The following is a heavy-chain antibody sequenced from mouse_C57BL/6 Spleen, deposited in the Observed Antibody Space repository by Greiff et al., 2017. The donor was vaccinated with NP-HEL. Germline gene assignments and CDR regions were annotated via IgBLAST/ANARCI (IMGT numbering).Heavy chain of an antibody. CDR1: GYTFTDYY. Sequence: EVQLHQSGPELVKPGASVKISCKASGYTFTDYYMNWVKQSHGKSLEWIGDINPNNGGTSYNQKFKGKATLTVDKSSSTAYMELRSLTSEDSAVYYCARVTTEGYWGQGTTLTVSS. J-gene: IGHJ2*01. D-gene: IGHD1-1*01. CDR2: INPNNGGT. V-gene: IGHV1-26*01. CDR3: ARVTTEGY.